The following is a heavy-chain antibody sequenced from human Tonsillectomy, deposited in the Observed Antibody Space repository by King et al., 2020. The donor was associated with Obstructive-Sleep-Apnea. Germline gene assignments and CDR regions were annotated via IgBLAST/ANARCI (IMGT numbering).Heavy chain of an antibody. CDR1: GYIFSNYY. J-gene: IGHJ6*02. D-gene: IGHD3-10*01. V-gene: IGHV1-46*03. Sequence: VQLVESGAEVKKPGASVKISCKASGYIFSNYYMHWVRQAPGQGLEWMGIINPIGGLTGYAQNLQGRVTMTRDTSTSTVYMELSRLTSEDTAVYYCAREGNYYGSGTYYRHDYYAMDVWGQGTTVTVSS. CDR3: AREGNYYGSGTYYRHDYYAMDV. CDR2: INPIGGLT.